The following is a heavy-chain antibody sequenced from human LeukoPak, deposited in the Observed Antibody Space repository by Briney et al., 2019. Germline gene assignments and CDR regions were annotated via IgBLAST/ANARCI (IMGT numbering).Heavy chain of an antibody. J-gene: IGHJ4*02. CDR2: IYSGGST. CDR3: ARGAGGIYNY. CDR1: GFTVSSNY. V-gene: IGHV3-53*01. Sequence: QPGGSLLLSGAASGFTVSSNYMSWGRQAPGKGVGGGAVIYSGGSTYYADSVKGRFTISRDNSNNTLYLQMNSLRAEDTAIYYCARGAGGIYNYWGQGTLVTVSS. D-gene: IGHD1-26*01.